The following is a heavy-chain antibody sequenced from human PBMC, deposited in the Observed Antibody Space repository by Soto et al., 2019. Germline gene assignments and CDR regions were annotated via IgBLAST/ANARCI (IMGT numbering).Heavy chain of an antibody. D-gene: IGHD1-26*01. CDR2: IGTAGDT. CDR1: GFTFSSYD. Sequence: EVQLVESGGGLVQPGGSLRLSCAASGFTFSSYDMHWVRQATGKGLEWVSAIGTAGDTYYPGSVKGRLTISRENAKNSLYLQMNSLRAGDTAVYYCARAAYSGSSPLDYWGQGTLVTVSS. V-gene: IGHV3-13*01. CDR3: ARAAYSGSSPLDY. J-gene: IGHJ4*02.